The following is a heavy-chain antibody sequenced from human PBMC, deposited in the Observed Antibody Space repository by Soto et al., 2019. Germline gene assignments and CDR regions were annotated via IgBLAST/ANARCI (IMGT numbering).Heavy chain of an antibody. CDR1: GFTFSSNW. Sequence: GGSLRLSCAASGFTFSSNWMHWVRQAPGKGLVWVSRINSDGSSTDYADSVKGRFTISRDSAKNTLYLQMNSLTAEDTAVYYCTRFATYYDSSGFLYWGQGTLVTVSS. J-gene: IGHJ4*02. CDR2: INSDGSST. D-gene: IGHD3-22*01. CDR3: TRFATYYDSSGFLY. V-gene: IGHV3-74*01.